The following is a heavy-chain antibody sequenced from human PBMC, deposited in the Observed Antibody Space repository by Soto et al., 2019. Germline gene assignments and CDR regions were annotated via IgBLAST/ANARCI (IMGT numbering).Heavy chain of an antibody. V-gene: IGHV3-23*01. J-gene: IGHJ5*02. CDR2: ISGSGVSI. CDR3: VKRPDSSDRIGYPA. CDR1: GFIFTDYA. D-gene: IGHD3-3*01. Sequence: GGSLRLSCAASGFIFTDYAMTWVRQAPGKGLEWVSVISGSGVSIYYTDSVRGRFTISRDNSKNTLYLQMHSLRPEDTAVYFCVKRPDSSDRIGYPAWGQGIKVTVYS.